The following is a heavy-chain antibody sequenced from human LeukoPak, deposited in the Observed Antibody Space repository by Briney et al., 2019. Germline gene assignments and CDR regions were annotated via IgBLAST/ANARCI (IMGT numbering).Heavy chain of an antibody. J-gene: IGHJ4*02. D-gene: IGHD3-10*01. CDR3: ARDFRGQSDYFVY. CDR1: GGSISSYY. CDR2: IYYSGSP. V-gene: IGHV4-59*12. Sequence: SETLSLTCTVSGGSISSYYWSWIRQPPGKGLEWIGYIYYSGSPYYNPSLKSRVTISVDTSQNQFSLKLSSVTAADTAVYYCARDFRGQSDYFVYWGQGTLVSVSS.